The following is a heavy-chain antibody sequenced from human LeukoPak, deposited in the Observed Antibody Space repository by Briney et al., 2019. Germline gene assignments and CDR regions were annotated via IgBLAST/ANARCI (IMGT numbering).Heavy chain of an antibody. CDR1: GFTFSSYA. D-gene: IGHD6-13*01. CDR2: ISYDGSNK. CDR3: ARGVGGGSSWYNF. J-gene: IGHJ4*02. Sequence: GGSLRLSCAASGFTFSSYAMHWVRQAPGKGLEWVAVISYDGSNKYYADSVKGRFTISRDNSKNTLYLQMNSLRAEDTAVYYCARGVGGGSSWYNFWGQGSLVTVSS. V-gene: IGHV3-30-3*01.